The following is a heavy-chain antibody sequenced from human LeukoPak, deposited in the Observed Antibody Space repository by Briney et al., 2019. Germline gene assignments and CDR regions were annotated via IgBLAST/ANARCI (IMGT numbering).Heavy chain of an antibody. CDR3: AKGYYFDILSGYSSLDS. CDR1: GFTFSSYG. Sequence: RRSLRLSCAASGFTFSSYGMHWVRQAPGKGLEWVAFIRYDGSNKYYADSVKGRFTISRDDSKNTLYLQMNSLRAEDTAAYYCAKGYYFDILSGYSSLDSWGQGTLVTVSS. CDR2: IRYDGSNK. J-gene: IGHJ4*02. V-gene: IGHV3-30*02. D-gene: IGHD3-9*01.